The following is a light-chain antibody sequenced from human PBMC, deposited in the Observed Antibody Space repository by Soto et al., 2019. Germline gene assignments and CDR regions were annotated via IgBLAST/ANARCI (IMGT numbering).Light chain of an antibody. CDR3: QYYSRSEGIS. J-gene: IGKJ5*01. Sequence: TVLTLSRGIRALSPGERATLSCRAGHSVASSQLVWYQQKPGQAPRLLIHGASSSATGIPDRFTGSASGTDFTLTISRLEPEDLGVYFCQYYSRSEGISFGGRTRLEIK. CDR2: GAS. CDR1: HSVASSQ. V-gene: IGKV3-20*01.